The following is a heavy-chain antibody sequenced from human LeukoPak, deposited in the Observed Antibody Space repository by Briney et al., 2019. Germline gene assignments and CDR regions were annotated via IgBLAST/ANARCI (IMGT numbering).Heavy chain of an antibody. D-gene: IGHD3-9*01. CDR2: INPNSGGT. CDR1: GYTSTGDY. CDR3: GRRHTISYYIDV. J-gene: IGHJ6*03. Sequence: ASIKVSCKASGYTSTGDYMHCVRQAPVQGLEWIRWINPNSGGTNYAQKFQGRVTMTRDTYISTAYMELSRLRSDDTAFYSCGRRHTISYYIDVWGKGTTVTVSS. V-gene: IGHV1-2*02.